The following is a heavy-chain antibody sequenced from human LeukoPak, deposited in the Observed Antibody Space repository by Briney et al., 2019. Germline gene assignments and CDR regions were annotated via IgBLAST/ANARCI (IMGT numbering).Heavy chain of an antibody. CDR2: INYNEGGT. CDR3: ARTGYSYGYVAF. J-gene: IGHJ4*02. CDR1: GFTLRTYS. D-gene: IGHD5-18*01. V-gene: IGHV3-64*01. Sequence: GGSLRLSCAASGFTLRTYSMHWIRQAPGRGLEYGSAINYNEGGTYYANSVKGRFTISRDNAKNSLYLQMNSLRAEDTAMYYCARTGYSYGYVAFWGQGTLVTVSS.